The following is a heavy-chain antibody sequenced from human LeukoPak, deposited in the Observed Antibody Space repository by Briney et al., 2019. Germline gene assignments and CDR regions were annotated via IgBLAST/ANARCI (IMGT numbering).Heavy chain of an antibody. CDR2: ISSSSSYI. Sequence: ETLSLTCTVSGGSISSYYWSWIRQPPGKGLEWVSSISSSSSYIYYADSVKGRFTISRDNAKNTLYLQMNSLRAEDTAVYYCAKDLFSGDPRLYSWFDPWGQGTLVTVSS. CDR3: AKDLFSGDPRLYSWFDP. CDR1: GGSISSYY. J-gene: IGHJ5*02. D-gene: IGHD4-17*01. V-gene: IGHV3-21*04.